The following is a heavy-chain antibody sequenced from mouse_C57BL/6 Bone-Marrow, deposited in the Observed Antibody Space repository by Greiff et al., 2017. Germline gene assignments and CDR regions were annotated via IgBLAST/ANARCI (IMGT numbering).Heavy chain of an antibody. CDR3: ARDTYGSSNWYFDV. V-gene: IGHV5-16*01. Sequence: EVKLVESEGGLVQPGSSMKLSCTASGFTFSDYYMAWVRQVPEKGLEWVANINYDGSSTYYLDSLKSRFIISRDNAKNILYLQMSSLKSEDTATDYCARDTYGSSNWYFDVWGTGTTVTVSS. CDR2: INYDGSST. D-gene: IGHD1-1*01. J-gene: IGHJ1*03. CDR1: GFTFSDYY.